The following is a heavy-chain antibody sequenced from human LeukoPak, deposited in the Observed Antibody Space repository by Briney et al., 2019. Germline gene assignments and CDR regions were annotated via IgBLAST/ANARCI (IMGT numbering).Heavy chain of an antibody. CDR1: GYSFTTYW. Sequence: GESLKTSCKGSGYSFTTYWIGWVRQMPGKGLEWMGIIYPGESHNRYSPSFQGQVTISADKSISTAYLQWRSLKASDTAMYYCARHKEGYCSSTSCTDAFDIWGQGTMVTVSS. D-gene: IGHD2-2*01. CDR2: IYPGESHN. J-gene: IGHJ3*02. V-gene: IGHV5-51*01. CDR3: ARHKEGYCSSTSCTDAFDI.